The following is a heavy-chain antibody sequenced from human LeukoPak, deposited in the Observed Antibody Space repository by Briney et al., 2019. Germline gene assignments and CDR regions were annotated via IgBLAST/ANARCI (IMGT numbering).Heavy chain of an antibody. D-gene: IGHD1-26*01. CDR3: ARDDSGTYFDF. J-gene: IGHJ4*02. CDR2: IYYSGST. V-gene: IGHV4-59*12. CDR1: GGSISSYY. Sequence: SETLSLTCTVSGGSISSYYWSWIRQPPGKGLEWIGYIYYSGSTNYNPSLKSRVTISVDRSKNQFSLKLSSVTAADTAVYFCARDDSGTYFDFWGQGTLVTVSS.